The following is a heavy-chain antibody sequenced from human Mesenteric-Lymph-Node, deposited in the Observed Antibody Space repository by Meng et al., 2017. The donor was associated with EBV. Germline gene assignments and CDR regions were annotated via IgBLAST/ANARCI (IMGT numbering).Heavy chain of an antibody. CDR3: ARRPYSWNFDF. CDR1: GFSLSTSGVG. V-gene: IGHV2-5*02. D-gene: IGHD1-26*01. CDR2: IYWDDDK. Sequence: QITLKGAGPTLVKPPQTLTLTCTFSGFSLSTSGVGVGWIRQPPGKALEWLALIYWDDDKRYSPSLKSRLTITKDTSKNQVVLTMTNMDPVDTATYYCARRPYSWNFDFWGQGTLVTVSS. J-gene: IGHJ4*02.